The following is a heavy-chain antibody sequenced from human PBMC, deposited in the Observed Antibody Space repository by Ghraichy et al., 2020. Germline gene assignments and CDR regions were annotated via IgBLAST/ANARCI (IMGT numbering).Heavy chain of an antibody. Sequence: LSLTCAASGFTFSNYWMTWVRQAPGTGLEWVANINPDGSDKYYLDSVKGRFTISRDNVKTSLFLQMNSLRAEDAAVYYCARVIVTVPGASDTFDVWGQGTMVTVSS. CDR2: INPDGSDK. D-gene: IGHD2-2*01. V-gene: IGHV3-7*01. CDR3: ARVIVTVPGASDTFDV. J-gene: IGHJ3*01. CDR1: GFTFSNYW.